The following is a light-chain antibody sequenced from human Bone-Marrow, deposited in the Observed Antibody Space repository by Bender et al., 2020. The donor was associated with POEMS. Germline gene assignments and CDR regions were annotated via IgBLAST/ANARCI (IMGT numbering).Light chain of an antibody. Sequence: QSALTQPASVSGSPGQSITISCTGTSSDVGDYNYVSWYQQHPGKAPRVMIFDVTNRPSGVSNRFSGSKSGSTASLTISGLQAEDEANYYCSSYTTSSTLVVFCGGTKLTVL. CDR1: SSDVGDYNY. J-gene: IGLJ2*01. V-gene: IGLV2-14*03. CDR3: SSYTTSSTLVV. CDR2: DVT.